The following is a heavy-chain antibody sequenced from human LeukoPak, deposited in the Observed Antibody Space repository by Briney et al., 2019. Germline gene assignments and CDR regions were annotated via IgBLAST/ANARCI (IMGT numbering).Heavy chain of an antibody. Sequence: GGSLRLSCSASGFTFSTFAMSWVRQAPGKGLERVSSISGSGGGTYYADSVKGRFTISRDNSKNTLYLQMNSLRAEDTAVYYCAKCRDYYYYFMDVWGKGTTVTVSS. J-gene: IGHJ6*03. CDR3: AKCRDYYYYFMDV. V-gene: IGHV3-23*01. CDR2: ISGSGGGT. CDR1: GFTFSTFA.